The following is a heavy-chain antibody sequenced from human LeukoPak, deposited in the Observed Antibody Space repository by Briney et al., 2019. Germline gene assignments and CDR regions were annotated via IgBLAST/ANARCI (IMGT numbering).Heavy chain of an antibody. J-gene: IGHJ4*02. CDR1: GFSLSPPEMC. CDR2: IDWDDDK. V-gene: IGHV2-70*17. Sequence: ESGPTLILPSPALTLTCTFSGFSLSPPEMCVTWIRQPPGKALEWLARIDWDDDKFYSPSLRTRLTISEDTPKNQVVLRMTNMDPVDTGTCYCARIAPDAPSFDYWGQGTLIIVSS. CDR3: ARIAPDAPSFDY.